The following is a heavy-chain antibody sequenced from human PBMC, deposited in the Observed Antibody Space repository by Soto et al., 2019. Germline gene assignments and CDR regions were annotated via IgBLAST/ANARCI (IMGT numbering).Heavy chain of an antibody. V-gene: IGHV1-69*01. CDR1: GDTFIGYS. CDR3: VIDRLIVAVSVGRMDV. Sequence: QVQLVQSGAEVKKPGTSVRVSCKASGDTFIGYSISWVRQAPGQGLEWMGWVIPTQRTTKYAQRFQGRVTMSVEQFASTTYMELSSLRPEDTALYYCVIDRLIVAVSVGRMDVWGPGTTVTVSS. J-gene: IGHJ6*02. D-gene: IGHD6-19*01. CDR2: VIPTQRTT.